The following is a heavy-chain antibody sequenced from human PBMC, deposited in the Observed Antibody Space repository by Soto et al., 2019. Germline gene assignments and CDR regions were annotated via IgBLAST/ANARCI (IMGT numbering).Heavy chain of an antibody. J-gene: IGHJ3*02. D-gene: IGHD3-22*01. CDR1: RYPFTSYD. Sequence: QVQLMQSGAEVKKPGASVKVSCKASRYPFTSYDIHWVRQATGQGLEWMGWMNPNSGNTAFAQKFQDRVTMTMNTSTRIAYMELSSLRSEDTAVYYCARETYNSGESAFDIWGQGTMVTVSS. CDR2: MNPNSGNT. CDR3: ARETYNSGESAFDI. V-gene: IGHV1-8*01.